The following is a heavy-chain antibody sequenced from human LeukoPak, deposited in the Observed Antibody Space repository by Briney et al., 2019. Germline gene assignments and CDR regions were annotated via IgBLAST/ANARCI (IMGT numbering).Heavy chain of an antibody. CDR2: IKQDGSEK. CDR1: GFPFNNYW. CDR3: ATGPGYSSSW. Sequence: GGSMRLSCAASGFPFNNYWMSWVRQAPGKGLEWVANIKQDGSEKYYVDSVKGRFTISRDNAKNSLYLQMNSLRAEDTAVYYCATGPGYSSSWWGQGTLVTVSS. J-gene: IGHJ4*02. V-gene: IGHV3-7*01. D-gene: IGHD6-13*01.